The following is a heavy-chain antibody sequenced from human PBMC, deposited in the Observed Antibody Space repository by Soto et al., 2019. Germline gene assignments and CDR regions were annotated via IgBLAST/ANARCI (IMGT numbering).Heavy chain of an antibody. J-gene: IGHJ4*02. CDR3: AKDADVDTAMATRFGFDY. V-gene: IGHV3-23*01. CDR1: GFTFSSYA. D-gene: IGHD5-18*01. Sequence: GGYLRLSCAASGFTFSSYAMSWVRQAPGKGLEWVSAISGSGGSTYYADSVKGRFTISRDNSKNTLYLQMNSLRAEDTAVYYCAKDADVDTAMATRFGFDYWGQVTLVTVSS. CDR2: ISGSGGST.